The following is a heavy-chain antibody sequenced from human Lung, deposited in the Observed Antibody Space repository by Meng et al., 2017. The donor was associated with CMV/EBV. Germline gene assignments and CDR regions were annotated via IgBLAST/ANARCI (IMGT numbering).Heavy chain of an antibody. CDR3: ARACSSTSCYPYYYYYYGMDV. CDR1: GYTFTGYY. J-gene: IGHJ6*02. Sequence: ASXXVSXKASGYTFTGYYMHWVRQAPGQGLEWMGWINPNSGGTNYAQKFQGRVTMTRDTSISTAYMELSRLRSDDTAVYYCARACSSTSCYPYYYYYYGMDVWXPGTXVTVSS. V-gene: IGHV1-2*02. CDR2: INPNSGGT. D-gene: IGHD2-2*01.